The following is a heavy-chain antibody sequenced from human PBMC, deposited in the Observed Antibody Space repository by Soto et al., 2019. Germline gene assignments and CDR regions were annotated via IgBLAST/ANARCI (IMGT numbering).Heavy chain of an antibody. Sequence: ASVKVSCTASGYTFTTYVISWVRHAPGQGLEWMGWISGYNGHTKYAQKFQGRVTMTTDTSTSTVYMDLRILRSDGTAVYYSPRQGDSPYCYYDLNVCGQVT. CDR2: ISGYNGHT. V-gene: IGHV1-18*01. CDR1: GYTFTTYV. CDR3: PRQGDSPYCYYDLNV. J-gene: IGHJ6*02. D-gene: IGHD3-16*01.